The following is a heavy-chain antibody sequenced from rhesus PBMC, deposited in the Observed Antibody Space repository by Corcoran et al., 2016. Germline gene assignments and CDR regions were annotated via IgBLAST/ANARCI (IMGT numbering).Heavy chain of an antibody. CDR2: INGNSGST. D-gene: IGHD3-3*01. J-gene: IGHJ4*01. Sequence: QVQLQESGPGLVKPSETLSLTCAVSGGSFSSYWWSWIRQPPGKGLEWIGEINGNSGSTNYNPSLKSRVTISEDASQNLFSLKLSSVTAADTAVYYCARPLWTGAFLFGYWGQGVLVTVSS. CDR3: ARPLWTGAFLFGY. V-gene: IGHV4-80*01. CDR1: GGSFSSYW.